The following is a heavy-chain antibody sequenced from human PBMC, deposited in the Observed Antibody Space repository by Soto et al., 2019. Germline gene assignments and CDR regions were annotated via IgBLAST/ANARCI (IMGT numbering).Heavy chain of an antibody. V-gene: IGHV1-69*13. J-gene: IGHJ6*01. CDR2: IIPIFGTA. CDR1: AGPLSSYA. Sequence: VKTACKAPAGPLSSYAISLVRQAPGQGLEWMGGIIPIFGTANYSQKFQGRVTITADESTSTAYMELSSLRSEDTAVYYCARDNPVAVAGTIYGMEVWGQGTTVTVSS. CDR3: ARDNPVAVAGTIYGMEV. D-gene: IGHD6-19*01.